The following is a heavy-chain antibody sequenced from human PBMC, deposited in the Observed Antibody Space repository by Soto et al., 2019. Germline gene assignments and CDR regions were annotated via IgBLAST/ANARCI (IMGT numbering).Heavy chain of an antibody. CDR2: IIPVFGTA. J-gene: IGHJ6*02. D-gene: IGHD2-2*01. V-gene: IGHV1-69*01. CDR3: ILDCTSMSCYGYSGVDV. Sequence: QVQLVQSGAEVKTPGSSVKVSCKASGGTFSSFLMGWVRQAPGQGLEWMGGIIPVFGTATYAQKFQGRVTITADDSTSTVYMELSGLKSEDTAVYYCILDCTSMSCYGYSGVDVWGQGTTVTVSS. CDR1: GGTFSSFL.